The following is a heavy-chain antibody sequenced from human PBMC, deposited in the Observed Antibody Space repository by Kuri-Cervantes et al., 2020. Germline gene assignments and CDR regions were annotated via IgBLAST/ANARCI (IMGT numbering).Heavy chain of an antibody. CDR3: AAATTYYNFWSAYDGFDV. Sequence: SVKVSCKASGLSFSSTAVQWVRQTRGQGLEWIGWIVVGSDKTFYSQKFQERLTITRDISTNTAYMQLHSLKSEDTALYYCAAATTYYNFWSAYDGFDVWGQGTLVTVSS. D-gene: IGHD3-3*01. CDR1: GLSFSSTA. CDR2: IVVGSDKT. V-gene: IGHV1-58*01. J-gene: IGHJ3*01.